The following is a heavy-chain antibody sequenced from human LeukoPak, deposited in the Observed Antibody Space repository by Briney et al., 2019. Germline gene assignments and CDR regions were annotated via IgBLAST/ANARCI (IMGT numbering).Heavy chain of an antibody. Sequence: GGSLTLSWAASGLTFSDYYMSWIRQAPGKGLEWVSYISSSGSTIYYAASVKGRFTISRDNAKNSLYLKMSSVRAEDTAVYYCARDRAALDIDYWGQGTLVTVSS. J-gene: IGHJ4*02. CDR1: GLTFSDYY. CDR3: ARDRAALDIDY. CDR2: ISSSGSTI. D-gene: IGHD3/OR15-3a*01. V-gene: IGHV3-11*04.